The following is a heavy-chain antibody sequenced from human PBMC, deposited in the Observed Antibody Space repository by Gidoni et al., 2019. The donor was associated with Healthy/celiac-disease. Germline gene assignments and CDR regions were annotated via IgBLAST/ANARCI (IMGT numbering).Heavy chain of an antibody. CDR1: RFTFCSYA. CDR2: ISGSGGST. Sequence: EVQLLESGGGLVQPGGSLRLSCAASRFTFCSYAMRWVRQAPGKGLEWVSAISGSGGSTYYAASVKGRFTISRDNSKNTLYLQMNSLRAEDTAVYYCAKDRDIGSSWYSPPFDYWGQGTLVTVSS. D-gene: IGHD6-13*01. CDR3: AKDRDIGSSWYSPPFDY. V-gene: IGHV3-23*01. J-gene: IGHJ4*02.